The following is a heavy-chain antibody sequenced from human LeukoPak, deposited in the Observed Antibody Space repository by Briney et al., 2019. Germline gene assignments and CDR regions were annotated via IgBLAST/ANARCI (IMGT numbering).Heavy chain of an antibody. V-gene: IGHV4-4*07. CDR2: IYTSGST. CDR3: ARHARSSAGHGQGYYYYYMDV. CDR1: GGSISSYY. D-gene: IGHD2-8*01. Sequence: SETLSLTCTVSGGSISSYYWSWIRQPAGKGLEWIGRIYTSGSTNYNPSLKSRVTMSVDTSKNQFSLKLSSVTAADTAVYYCARHARSSAGHGQGYYYYYMDVWGKGTTVTVSS. J-gene: IGHJ6*03.